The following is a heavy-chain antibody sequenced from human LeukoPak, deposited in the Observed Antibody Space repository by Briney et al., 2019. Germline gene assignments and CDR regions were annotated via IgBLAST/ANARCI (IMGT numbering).Heavy chain of an antibody. Sequence: SETLSLTCTVSGGSISSYYWSWIRQPPGKGLEWIGYIYYSGSTNYNPSLKSRVTISVDTSKNQFSLKLSSVTAADTAVYYCARDRRDFGPITMIVGNAFDIWGQGTMVTASS. D-gene: IGHD3-22*01. CDR2: IYYSGST. CDR1: GGSISSYY. J-gene: IGHJ3*02. CDR3: ARDRRDFGPITMIVGNAFDI. V-gene: IGHV4-59*01.